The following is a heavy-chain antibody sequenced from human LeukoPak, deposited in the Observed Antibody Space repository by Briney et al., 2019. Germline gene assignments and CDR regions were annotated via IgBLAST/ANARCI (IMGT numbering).Heavy chain of an antibody. D-gene: IGHD3-22*01. CDR3: VKDRTPTVVVQRGFDY. J-gene: IGHJ4*02. V-gene: IGHV3-23*01. CDR2: ISGTGRTT. CDR1: GFTFSAFG. Sequence: GGSLRLSCAASGFTFSAFGMIWVRQAPGKGLEWVSGISGTGRTTYYADSVKGRFTISRDNSKNTLHLQMIRLRGEDTAVYYCVKDRTPTVVVQRGFDYWGQGTLVTVSS.